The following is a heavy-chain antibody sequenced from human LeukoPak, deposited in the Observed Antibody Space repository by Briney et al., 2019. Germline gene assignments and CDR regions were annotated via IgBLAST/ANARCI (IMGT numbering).Heavy chain of an antibody. Sequence: PGGSLRLSCAASGFTFSNYWMHWVRQAPGTGLVWVSRINTDGSITNYADSVKGRFTVSRDNAKNTVYLQMNSLRAEDTALYYCARDETRPYNYYMDVWGEGTTVTASS. J-gene: IGHJ6*03. V-gene: IGHV3-74*01. CDR1: GFTFSNYW. D-gene: IGHD3-16*01. CDR2: INTDGSIT. CDR3: ARDETRPYNYYMDV.